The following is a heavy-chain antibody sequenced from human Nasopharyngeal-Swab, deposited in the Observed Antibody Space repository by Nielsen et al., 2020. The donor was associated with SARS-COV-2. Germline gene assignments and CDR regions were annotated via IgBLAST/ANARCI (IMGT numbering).Heavy chain of an antibody. V-gene: IGHV4-38-2*02. D-gene: IGHD6-19*01. J-gene: IGHJ4*02. CDR2: IYHSGST. CDR1: GGSFSGYY. CDR3: ARDDSSGWFPFDY. Sequence: SQTLSLTCAVYGGSFSGYYWGWIRQPPGKGLKWIGSIYHSGSTYYNPSLKSRVTISVDTSKNQFSLKLSSVTAADTAVYYCARDDSSGWFPFDYWGQGTLVTVSS.